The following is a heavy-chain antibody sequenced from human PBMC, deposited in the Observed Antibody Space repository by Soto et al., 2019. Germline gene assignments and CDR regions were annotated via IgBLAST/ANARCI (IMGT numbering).Heavy chain of an antibody. Sequence: GGSLRLSCAASGFTFSRYWMHWVRQAPGKGLVWVSRINSDESNTNYADSVKGRFVISRDNAKNTLYLQMNSLRVEDSAFYYFARSRYHYGLDFWGPGPTVSVSS. CDR3: ARSRYHYGLDF. CDR1: GFTFSRYW. V-gene: IGHV3-74*01. J-gene: IGHJ6*02. CDR2: INSDESNT.